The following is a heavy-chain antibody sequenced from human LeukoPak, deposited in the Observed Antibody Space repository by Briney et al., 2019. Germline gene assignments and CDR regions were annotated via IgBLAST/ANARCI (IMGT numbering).Heavy chain of an antibody. V-gene: IGHV3-33*01. CDR1: GFTFSSYG. CDR2: IWYDGSNE. D-gene: IGHD5-18*01. CDR3: ARDDDTAMVIGFDY. Sequence: GGSLRLSCAASGFTFSSYGMHWVRQAPGKGLEWVAVIWYDGSNEYYADSVKGRFTISRDNSKSTLYLQMNSLRAEDTAVYYCARDDDTAMVIGFDYWGQGTLVTVSS. J-gene: IGHJ4*02.